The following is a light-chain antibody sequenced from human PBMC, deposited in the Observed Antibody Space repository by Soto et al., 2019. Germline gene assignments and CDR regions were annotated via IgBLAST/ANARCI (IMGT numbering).Light chain of an antibody. V-gene: IGKV3-15*01. CDR2: GAS. CDR1: PSVSSN. Sequence: EIVMTQSPATLSVSPGERATLSCRASPSVSSNLAWYQQKPGQAPTLLLYGASAGATGIPAMFSGSGSGTDFTLTISSLRSEDFAVYYCQHYNNCPFTFVHGTKLEIK. CDR3: QHYNNCPFT. J-gene: IGKJ2*01.